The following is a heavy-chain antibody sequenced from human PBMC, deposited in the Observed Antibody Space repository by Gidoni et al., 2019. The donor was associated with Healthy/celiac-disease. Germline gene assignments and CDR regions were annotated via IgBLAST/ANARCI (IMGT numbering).Heavy chain of an antibody. V-gene: IGHV3-66*01. D-gene: IGHD3-10*01. Sequence: EVQLVESGGGLVQPGGSLRLSCAASGFTVSSNYMSWVRQAQGKGLECVSVSYSGGSTYYADAVKRRFTISRDNSKNTLYLQMNSLRAEDTAVYYCARDGYYYGSGSYKAIDYWGQGTLVTVSS. CDR2: SYSGGST. J-gene: IGHJ4*02. CDR3: ARDGYYYGSGSYKAIDY. CDR1: GFTVSSNY.